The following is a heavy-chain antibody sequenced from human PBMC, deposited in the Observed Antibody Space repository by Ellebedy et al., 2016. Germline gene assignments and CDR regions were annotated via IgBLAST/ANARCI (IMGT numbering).Heavy chain of an antibody. CDR1: TLSFGTDA. CDR3: RQGHYFDQ. J-gene: IGHJ4*02. CDR2: LGYAGDD. Sequence: GGSLRLSXTASTLSFGTDAMSWVRQAPGKGLEWVSTLGYAGDDFYADSVKGRFSISRDNSKNTLYLQMNNLRVDDTALYYCRQGHYFDQWGQGALVTVSS. V-gene: IGHV3-23*01.